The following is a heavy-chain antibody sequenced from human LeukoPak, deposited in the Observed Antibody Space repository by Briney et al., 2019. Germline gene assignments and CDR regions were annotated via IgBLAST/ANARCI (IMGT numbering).Heavy chain of an antibody. Sequence: GASVKVSCKISGYSLTELSIHLVRQAPRKGLEWLGGFDPENGENIYTLKFQGRVSMTEDSSKDTVYMVLRTLTSEDTAVYYCATFDRDRVLYGAFDNWGQGTMVIVSS. V-gene: IGHV1-24*01. D-gene: IGHD3-16*01. CDR3: ATFDRDRVLYGAFDN. CDR1: GYSLTELS. J-gene: IGHJ3*02. CDR2: FDPENGEN.